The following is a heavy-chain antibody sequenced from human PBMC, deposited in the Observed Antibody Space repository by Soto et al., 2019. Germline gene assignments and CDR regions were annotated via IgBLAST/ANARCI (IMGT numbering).Heavy chain of an antibody. CDR1: GFTFSSYG. J-gene: IGHJ5*02. CDR3: ARSKISSSWLSDP. CDR2: ISYDGSNK. D-gene: IGHD6-13*01. V-gene: IGHV3-30*03. Sequence: HPGGSLRLSCAASGFTFSSYGMHWVRQAPGKELEWVAVISYDGSNKYYADSVKGRFTISRDNSKNTLYLQMNSLRAEDTAVYYCARSKISSSWLSDPWGQGTLVTVSS.